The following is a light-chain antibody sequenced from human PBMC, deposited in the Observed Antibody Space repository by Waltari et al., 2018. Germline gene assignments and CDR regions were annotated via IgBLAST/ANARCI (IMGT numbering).Light chain of an antibody. CDR3: QLADSTVTYV. Sequence: SHELTQPPSVSVSPGQTATITCSGETLSKQYVYWYPHKPGQAPVLLIYKDTEMPSGIPDRFSGSSSGTSVTLTISGVQAEDEADYYCQLADSTVTYVFGPGTKVIVL. CDR2: KDT. CDR1: TLSKQY. J-gene: IGLJ1*01. V-gene: IGLV3-25*03.